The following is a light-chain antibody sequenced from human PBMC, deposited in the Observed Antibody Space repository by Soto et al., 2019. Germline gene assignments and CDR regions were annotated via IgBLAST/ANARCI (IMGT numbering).Light chain of an antibody. V-gene: IGLV2-14*01. CDR1: SSDVGGYNY. CDR3: SSYTSSSTLGV. Sequence: HSALTQPASVSGSPGQSITISCTGTSSDVGGYNYVSWYQQHPGKAPKLMIYDVSNRPSGVSNRFSGSKSGNTASLTISGLQAEDEADYYCSSYTSSSTLGVFGIGTKVIVL. CDR2: DVS. J-gene: IGLJ2*01.